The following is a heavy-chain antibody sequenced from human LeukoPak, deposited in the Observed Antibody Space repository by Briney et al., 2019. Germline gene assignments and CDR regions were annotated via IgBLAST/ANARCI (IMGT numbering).Heavy chain of an antibody. J-gene: IGHJ4*02. CDR2: TSGSGYST. CDR3: AKDYGDYAYYFHY. D-gene: IGHD4-17*01. V-gene: IGHV3-23*01. Sequence: AGSLRLSCAASAFTFSTNAMNWVRQAQGKGLEWVSVTSGSGYSTYYADSVKGRFTISRDNSKNTLYLQTNSLRAEDTAVYYCAKDYGDYAYYFHYWGQGALVTVSS. CDR1: AFTFSTNA.